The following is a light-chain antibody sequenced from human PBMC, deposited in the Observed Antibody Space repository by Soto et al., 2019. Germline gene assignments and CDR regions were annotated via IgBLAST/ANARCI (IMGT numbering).Light chain of an antibody. J-gene: IGLJ3*02. CDR2: DVS. CDR3: CSYAGSYTV. V-gene: IGLV2-11*01. Sequence: QAVVTQPRSVSGSPGQSATISCTGTSSDVGGYNYVSWYQQHPGKAPKLMIYDVSKRPSGVPDRFSGSKSGNTASLTISGLQAEDEADYYCCSYAGSYTVFGGGTKLTVL. CDR1: SSDVGGYNY.